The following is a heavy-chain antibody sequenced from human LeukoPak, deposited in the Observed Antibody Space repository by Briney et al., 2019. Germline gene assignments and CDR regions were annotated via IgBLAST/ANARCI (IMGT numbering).Heavy chain of an antibody. CDR1: GGSISSYY. Sequence: SETLSLTCTVSGGSISSYYWSWIRQPPGKGLEWIGYIYYSGSTNYNPPLKSRVTISVDTSKNQFSLKLSSVTAADTAVYYCARAYCSSTSCYDNWFDPWGQGTLVTVSS. J-gene: IGHJ5*02. D-gene: IGHD2-2*01. V-gene: IGHV4-59*01. CDR2: IYYSGST. CDR3: ARAYCSSTSCYDNWFDP.